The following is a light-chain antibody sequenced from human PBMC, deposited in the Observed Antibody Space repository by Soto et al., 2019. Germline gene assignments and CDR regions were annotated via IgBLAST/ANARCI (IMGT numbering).Light chain of an antibody. CDR2: AAS. J-gene: IGKJ4*01. V-gene: IGKV1-39*01. CDR1: QSISSY. CDR3: QQSYSTPLT. Sequence: DIQMTHSPSSLSASVLDIVTITFRASQSISSYLNWYQQKPGKSPKLLIYAASSLQSGVPSRFSGSGSGTDFTLTISSLQPEDFATYYCQQSYSTPLTFGGGTKV.